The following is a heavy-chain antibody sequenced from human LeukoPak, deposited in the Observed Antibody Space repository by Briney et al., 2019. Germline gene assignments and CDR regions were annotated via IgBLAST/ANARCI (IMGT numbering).Heavy chain of an antibody. CDR3: AKGNRAEAFDI. Sequence: PGGSLGLSCAASGFTFSSYGMHWVRQAPGKGLEWVAVISYDGSNKYYADSVKGRFTISRDNSKNTLYLQMNSLRAEDTAVYYCAKGNRAEAFDIWGQGTMVTVPS. CDR1: GFTFSSYG. J-gene: IGHJ3*02. V-gene: IGHV3-30*18. D-gene: IGHD1-14*01. CDR2: ISYDGSNK.